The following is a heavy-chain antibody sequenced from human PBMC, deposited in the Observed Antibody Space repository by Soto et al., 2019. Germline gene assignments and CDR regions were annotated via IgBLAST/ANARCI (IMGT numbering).Heavy chain of an antibody. D-gene: IGHD3-10*01. CDR1: GFTFSSYT. CDR2: ISGSGGST. Sequence: PGGSLRLSCAASGFTFSSYTMSWVRQAPGKGLEWVSAISGSGGSTYYSDSVKGRFTISRDNSKDTLSLQMNSLRAEDTAVYYCAKEGRGYYYGSGSCFDYWGQGTLVTVSS. V-gene: IGHV3-23*01. CDR3: AKEGRGYYYGSGSCFDY. J-gene: IGHJ4*02.